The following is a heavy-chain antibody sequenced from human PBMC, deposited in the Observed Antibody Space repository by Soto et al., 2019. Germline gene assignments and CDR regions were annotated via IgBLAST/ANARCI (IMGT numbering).Heavy chain of an antibody. Sequence: GGSLRLSCAASGFAFRNYWMHWVRQVPGKGLVWVSRINTDGSITVYADSVKGRFTISRDNAKNTLYLQMNSLRAEDTAVYYCARSPQGEFDIWGQGTMVTVSS. CDR2: INTDGSIT. V-gene: IGHV3-74*01. CDR1: GFAFRNYW. CDR3: ARSPQGEFDI. D-gene: IGHD3-16*01. J-gene: IGHJ3*02.